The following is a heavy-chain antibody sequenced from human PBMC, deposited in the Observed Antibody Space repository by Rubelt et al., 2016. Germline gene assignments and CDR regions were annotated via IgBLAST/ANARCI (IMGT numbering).Heavy chain of an antibody. Sequence: QVQLQQWGAGLLKPSETLSLTCIVYGGSFDGYHWTWIRQPPGKGLEWIGDSNDSGSTNYNPSLKSRVTISVDTFKNQSSRKRSSWTAAGTAVYYCARSYYYGSGAYFWFFDLWGRGTLVTVSS. V-gene: IGHV4-34*01. J-gene: IGHJ2*01. D-gene: IGHD3-10*01. CDR3: ARSYYYGSGAYFWFFDL. CDR2: SNDSGST. CDR1: GGSFDGYH.